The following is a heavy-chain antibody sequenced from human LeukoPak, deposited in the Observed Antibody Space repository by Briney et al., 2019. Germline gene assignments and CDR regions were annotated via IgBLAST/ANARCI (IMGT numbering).Heavy chain of an antibody. V-gene: IGHV3-23*01. CDR1: GFTLSSYA. CDR3: AKRRRGIAAAGTAFDY. D-gene: IGHD6-13*01. J-gene: IGHJ4*02. Sequence: PGGSLRLSCAASGFTLSSYAMSWVRQAPGKGLEWVSAISGSGGSTYYADSVKGRFTISRDNSKNTLYLQMNSLRAEDTAVYYCAKRRRGIAAAGTAFDYWGQGTLVTVSS. CDR2: ISGSGGST.